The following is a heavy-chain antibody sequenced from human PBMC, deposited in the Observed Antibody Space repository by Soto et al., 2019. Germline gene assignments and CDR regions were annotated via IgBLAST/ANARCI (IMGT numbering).Heavy chain of an antibody. Sequence: QVQLQQWGAGLLKPSETLSLTCAVYGGSFSGYYLCWIRQPPWKGLEWIGQINHSGSTNYYPSLQRRGTISVDKSKNPCPRKLSSVTAADTTVYYCARGKWIFPSVFDYWGQGTMVTVSS. V-gene: IGHV4-34*01. D-gene: IGHD2-2*03. CDR1: GGSFSGYY. J-gene: IGHJ4*02. CDR3: ARGKWIFPSVFDY. CDR2: INHSGST.